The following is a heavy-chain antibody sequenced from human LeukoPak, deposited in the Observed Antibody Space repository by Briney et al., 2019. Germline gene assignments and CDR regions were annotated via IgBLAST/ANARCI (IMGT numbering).Heavy chain of an antibody. Sequence: GESLKISCKGSGYSFTSYWIGWVRQAPGKGLEWVANIKQDGSEKYYVDSVKGRLTISRDNAKNSLYLQMNSLRAEDTAVYYCARGPTRGNSFDYWGRGTLVTVSS. D-gene: IGHD4-23*01. J-gene: IGHJ4*02. CDR2: IKQDGSEK. V-gene: IGHV3-7*04. CDR1: GYSFTSYW. CDR3: ARGPTRGNSFDY.